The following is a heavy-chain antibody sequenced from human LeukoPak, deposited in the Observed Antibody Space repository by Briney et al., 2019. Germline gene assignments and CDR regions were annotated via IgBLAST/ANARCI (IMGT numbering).Heavy chain of an antibody. V-gene: IGHV3-53*01. CDR1: GFTLSSYG. D-gene: IGHD2-15*01. CDR3: ARDRVVAATPVYYYYGMDV. CDR2: IYSGGST. Sequence: GGSLRLSCAASGFTLSSYGMHWVRQAPGKGLEWVSVIYSGGSTYYADSVKGRFTISRDNSKNTLYLQMNSLRAEDTAVYYCARDRVVAATPVYYYYGMDVWGQGTTVTVSS. J-gene: IGHJ6*02.